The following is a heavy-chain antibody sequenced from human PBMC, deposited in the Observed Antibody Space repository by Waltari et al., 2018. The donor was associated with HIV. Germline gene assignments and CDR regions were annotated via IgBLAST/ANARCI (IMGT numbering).Heavy chain of an antibody. CDR1: RYTSTSHD. J-gene: IGHJ4*02. CDR3: ARGVKRVRGGWTNY. Sequence: QVQPVQSGAEVKKPGASLKVSCKASRYTSTSHDMTWVRQATGQGLEWMGWMKPNSGNTGYAQKFQGRVTMTRNTSISTAYMELSSLRSEDTAVYYCARGVKRVRGGWTNYWGQGTLVTVSS. CDR2: MKPNSGNT. V-gene: IGHV1-8*01. D-gene: IGHD6-19*01.